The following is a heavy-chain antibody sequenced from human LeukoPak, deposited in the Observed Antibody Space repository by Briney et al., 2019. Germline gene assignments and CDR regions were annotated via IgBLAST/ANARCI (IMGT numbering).Heavy chain of an antibody. D-gene: IGHD3-22*01. V-gene: IGHV3-23*01. CDR1: GFTFNSDW. CDR3: AKWYYYDSSGYV. J-gene: IGHJ4*02. CDR2: VDSSGDST. Sequence: GGSLRLSCATSGFTFNSDWMHWVRQTPGKGLEWVSAVDSSGDSTYYADSVKGRFTISRDNSKNTLSLQMNSLRAEDTAVYYCAKWYYYDSSGYVWGQGTLVTVSS.